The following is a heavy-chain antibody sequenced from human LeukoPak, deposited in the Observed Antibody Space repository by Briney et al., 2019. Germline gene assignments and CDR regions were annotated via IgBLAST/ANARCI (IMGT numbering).Heavy chain of an antibody. D-gene: IGHD3-3*01. J-gene: IGHJ6*02. CDR3: ARGLDITIFGVVIWVPPDSEYGMDV. Sequence: ASVKVSCKASGYTFTSYYMHWVRQAPGQGLEWMGIINPSGGSTSYAQKFQGRVTMTRDTSTSTVYMELRSLRSDDTAVYYCARGLDITIFGVVIWVPPDSEYGMDVWGQGTTVTVSS. CDR2: INPSGGST. V-gene: IGHV1-46*01. CDR1: GYTFTSYY.